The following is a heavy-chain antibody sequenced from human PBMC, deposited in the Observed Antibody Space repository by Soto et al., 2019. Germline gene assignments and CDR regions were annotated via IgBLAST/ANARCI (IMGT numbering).Heavy chain of an antibody. CDR2: ISSTTTI. J-gene: IGHJ4*02. D-gene: IGHD6-13*01. CDR1: GFTFSTHS. CDR3: ARGMTAAGGRHFDY. Sequence: DVQLVESGGGLVQPGGSLRLSCGASGFTFSTHSMNWVRQAPGKGLEWVSYISSTTTIYYADSVEGRFTVSRDNAKNSLYLQMNSLRDDDTAMYYCARGMTAAGGRHFDYWGQGTLVTVSS. V-gene: IGHV3-48*02.